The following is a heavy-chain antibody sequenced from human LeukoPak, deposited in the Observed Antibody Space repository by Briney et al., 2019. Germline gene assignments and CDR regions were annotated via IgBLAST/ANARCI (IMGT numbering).Heavy chain of an antibody. CDR2: IHYSEST. D-gene: IGHD2-2*01. Sequence: SETLSLTCTVSGGPIRSYYWSWMRQPPGKGLEWIGNIHYSESTNFNPSLKSRVAIAVDTSKNQFSLSMRSVTAADTAVYYCARGERYCSSTSCSFDYWGQGTLVTVSS. V-gene: IGHV4-59*01. CDR3: ARGERYCSSTSCSFDY. CDR1: GGPIRSYY. J-gene: IGHJ4*02.